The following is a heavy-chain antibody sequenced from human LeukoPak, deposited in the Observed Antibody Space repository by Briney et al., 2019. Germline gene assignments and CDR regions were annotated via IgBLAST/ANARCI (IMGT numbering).Heavy chain of an antibody. Sequence: SQTLSLTCTVSGDSVSSSDYYWSWIRQHPGKGLEWIGYIYYNEITNYNPSLKSRLTISIDTSRNHFSLKLSSVTTADTAVYYCARDFYFSHYYYGMDVWGQGTTVTVSS. D-gene: IGHD2/OR15-2a*01. CDR1: GDSVSSSDYY. J-gene: IGHJ6*02. CDR2: IYYNEIT. V-gene: IGHV4-31*03. CDR3: ARDFYFSHYYYGMDV.